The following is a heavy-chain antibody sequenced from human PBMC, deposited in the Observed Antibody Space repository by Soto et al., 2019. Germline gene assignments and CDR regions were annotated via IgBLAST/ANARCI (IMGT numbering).Heavy chain of an antibody. Sequence: EVQLVESGGGLVKPGGSLRLSCAASGFTFSSYSMNWVRQAPGKGLEWVSSISSSSSYIYYADSVKGRFTISRDNAKNSQFLQMNSLRAEDTAVYYCARVTYSNPSDYWGQGTLVTVSS. D-gene: IGHD4-4*01. V-gene: IGHV3-21*01. J-gene: IGHJ4*02. CDR3: ARVTYSNPSDY. CDR2: ISSSSSYI. CDR1: GFTFSSYS.